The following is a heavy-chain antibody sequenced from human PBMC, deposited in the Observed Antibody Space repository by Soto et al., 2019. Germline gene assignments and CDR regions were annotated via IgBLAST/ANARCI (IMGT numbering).Heavy chain of an antibody. D-gene: IGHD2-8*01. Sequence: QVQLVQSGAEVKKPGSSVKVSCKASGGTFSSYAISWVRQAPGQGLEWMGWINPNSGGTNYAQKFQGWVTMTRDTSISTAYMELSRLRSDDTAVYYCARANGRRYFDYWGQGTLVTVSS. CDR1: GGTFSSYA. J-gene: IGHJ4*02. V-gene: IGHV1-2*04. CDR3: ARANGRRYFDY. CDR2: INPNSGGT.